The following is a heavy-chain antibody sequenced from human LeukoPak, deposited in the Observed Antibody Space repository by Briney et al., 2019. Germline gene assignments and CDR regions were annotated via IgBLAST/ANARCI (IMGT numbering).Heavy chain of an antibody. CDR3: ARGRLQLHSLGY. CDR1: GFTFSSYE. Sequence: GGSLRLSCAASGFTFSSYEMNWVRQAPGKGLEWVSYISSSGSTIYYADSVKGRFTISRDNAKNSLYLQMNSLRAEDTAVYYCARGRLQLHSLGYWGQGTLVTVSS. CDR2: ISSSGSTI. J-gene: IGHJ4*02. D-gene: IGHD5-24*01. V-gene: IGHV3-48*03.